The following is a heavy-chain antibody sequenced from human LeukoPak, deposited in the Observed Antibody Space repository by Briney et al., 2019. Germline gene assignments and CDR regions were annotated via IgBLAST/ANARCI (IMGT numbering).Heavy chain of an antibody. J-gene: IGHJ4*02. CDR2: ISGSGGST. D-gene: IGHD2-15*01. V-gene: IGHV3-23*01. CDR1: GFTFSSNW. Sequence: PTGGSLRLSCAASGFTFSSNWMHWVRQAPGKGLEWVSAISGSGGSTYYADSVKGRFTISRDNSKNTLYLQMNSLRAEDTAVYYCAKGRGAATLYYFDYWGQGTLVTVSS. CDR3: AKGRGAATLYYFDY.